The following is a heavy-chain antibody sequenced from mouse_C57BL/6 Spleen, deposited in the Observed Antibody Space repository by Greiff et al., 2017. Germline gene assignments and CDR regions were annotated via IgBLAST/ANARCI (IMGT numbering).Heavy chain of an antibody. J-gene: IGHJ2*01. CDR2: INPSTGGT. CDR3: ARSEGNCDFGY. CDR1: GYSFTGYY. D-gene: IGHD2-1*01. Sequence: VQLQQSGPELVKPGASVKLSCKASGYSFTGYYMNWVKQSPEKSLEWIGAINPSTGGTTYNQKFKAKATLTVDKSSSTACMQLRRLTSEDSAVYYCARSEGNCDFGYWGQGTTLTVSS. V-gene: IGHV1-42*01.